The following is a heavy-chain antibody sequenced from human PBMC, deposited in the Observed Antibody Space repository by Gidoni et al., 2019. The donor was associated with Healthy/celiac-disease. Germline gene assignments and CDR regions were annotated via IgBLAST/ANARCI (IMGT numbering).Heavy chain of an antibody. CDR1: VASISSYY. Sequence: QVQLQESGPGLLKPSETLSLTCTVSVASISSYYWSWIRQPPGKGLECIGYIYYRVCTNYNLSLKSRFTISVDTSKNQFSLKLSSVTAADTAVYYCARDQLGIKYFDLWGRGTLVTVSS. CDR3: ARDQLGIKYFDL. CDR2: IYYRVCT. D-gene: IGHD2-2*01. J-gene: IGHJ2*01. V-gene: IGHV4-59*01.